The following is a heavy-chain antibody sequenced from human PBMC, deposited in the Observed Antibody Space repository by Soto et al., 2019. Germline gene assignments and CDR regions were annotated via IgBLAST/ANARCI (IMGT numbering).Heavy chain of an antibody. J-gene: IGHJ4*02. CDR3: ARNSYYDSSGYLDFDY. D-gene: IGHD3-22*01. Sequence: ASVKVSCKASGYTFTSYGISWVRQAPGQGLEWMGWISAYNGNTNYAQKLQGRVTMTTDTSTSTAYMELRSLRSDDTAVYYCARNSYYDSSGYLDFDYWGQGTLVTVSS. CDR1: GYTFTSYG. CDR2: ISAYNGNT. V-gene: IGHV1-18*01.